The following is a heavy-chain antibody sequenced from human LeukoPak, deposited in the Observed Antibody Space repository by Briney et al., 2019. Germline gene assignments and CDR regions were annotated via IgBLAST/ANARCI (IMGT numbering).Heavy chain of an antibody. J-gene: IGHJ6*02. CDR2: INPSGGST. CDR3: ALGSGGSYSEGDYYYGMDV. CDR1: GYTFTSYY. V-gene: IGHV1-46*01. Sequence: ASVKVSCKASGYTFTSYYMHWVRQAPGQGLEWMGIINPSGGSTSYAQKFQGRVTMTKDTSTSTVYMELSSLRSEDTAVYYCALGSGGSYSEGDYYYGMDVWGQGTTVTVSS. D-gene: IGHD1-26*01.